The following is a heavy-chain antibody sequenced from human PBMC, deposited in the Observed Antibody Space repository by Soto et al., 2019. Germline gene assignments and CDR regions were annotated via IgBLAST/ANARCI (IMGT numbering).Heavy chain of an antibody. V-gene: IGHV1-69*02. CDR1: GGTFSSYT. Sequence: QVQLVQSGAEVKKPGSSVKVSCKASGGTFSSYTISWVRQAPGQGLEWMGRIIPILGIANYAQKFQGRVTITADKSTSTAYMELSSLRSEDTAVYYCARGGGLRFGELSAWFDPWGQGTLVTVSS. D-gene: IGHD3-10*01. CDR3: ARGGGLRFGELSAWFDP. CDR2: IIPILGIA. J-gene: IGHJ5*02.